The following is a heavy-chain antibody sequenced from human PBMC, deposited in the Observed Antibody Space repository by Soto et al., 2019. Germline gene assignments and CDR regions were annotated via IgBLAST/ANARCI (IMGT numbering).Heavy chain of an antibody. V-gene: IGHV2-5*02. CDR1: GFLVSSSGVG. CDR2: IYWDDDK. D-gene: IGHD4-17*01. Sequence: QITLKESGPTLVKPTQTLTLTCTFSGFLVSSSGVGVGWIRQPPGKALEWLALIYWDDDKRYSPSLKTRLTIIKDTPKNQVVLTMTNMDPVETATYYCARHMTTVGYFDYWGQGTPVTVSS. J-gene: IGHJ4*02. CDR3: ARHMTTVGYFDY.